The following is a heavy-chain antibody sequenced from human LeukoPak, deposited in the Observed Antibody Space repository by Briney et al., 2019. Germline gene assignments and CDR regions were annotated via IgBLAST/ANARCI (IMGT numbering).Heavy chain of an antibody. CDR2: ISSSSYI. CDR3: ARASPPYYYDSSGYIDY. CDR1: GFTFSSYS. D-gene: IGHD3-22*01. Sequence: KPGGSLRLSCAASGFTFSSYSMNWVRQAPGKGLEWVSSISSSSYIYYADSVKGRFTISRDNAKNSLYLQMNSLRAEDTAVYYCARASPPYYYDSSGYIDYWGQGTLVTVSS. V-gene: IGHV3-21*01. J-gene: IGHJ4*02.